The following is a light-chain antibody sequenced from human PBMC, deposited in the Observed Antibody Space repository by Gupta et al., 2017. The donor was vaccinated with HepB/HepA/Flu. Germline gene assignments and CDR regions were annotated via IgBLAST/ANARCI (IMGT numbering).Light chain of an antibody. CDR1: QSVGRW. Sequence: ELVVTQSPATLSVSPGERVTLSCRTSQSVGRWLAWYQQKPGQAPRLLIYSTSTRATGIPATFSGSGSGTEFTLTISSLLSEDFAVYYCQQYVDWPLTFGGGTKVEIK. CDR2: STS. V-gene: IGKV3-15*01. CDR3: QQYVDWPLT. J-gene: IGKJ4*01.